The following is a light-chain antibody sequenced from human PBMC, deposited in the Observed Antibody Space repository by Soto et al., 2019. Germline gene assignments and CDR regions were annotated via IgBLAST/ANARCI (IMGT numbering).Light chain of an antibody. V-gene: IGKV1-5*01. CDR3: QQYSSYST. CDR2: AES. J-gene: IGKJ1*01. CDR1: QTISSW. Sequence: DIQMTQSPSTLSGSVGDRVTITCRASQTISSWLAWYQQKPGKAPKLLIYAESNLQSGVPSRFSGSGSGTDFTLTISSLQPEDFATYYCQQYSSYSTFGQGTKVDIK.